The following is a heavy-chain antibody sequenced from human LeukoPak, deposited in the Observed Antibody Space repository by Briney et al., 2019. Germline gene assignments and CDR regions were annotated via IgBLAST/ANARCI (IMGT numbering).Heavy chain of an antibody. J-gene: IGHJ4*02. V-gene: IGHV3-30*04. CDR1: GFTFSSYA. CDR3: AGGSGSYYRGPDY. Sequence: GGSLRLSCAASGFTFSSYAMSWVRQAPGKGLEWVAVISYDGSNKYYADSVKGRFTISRDNSKNTLYLQMNSLRAEDTAVYYCAGGSGSYYRGPDYWGQGTLVTVSS. D-gene: IGHD3-10*01. CDR2: ISYDGSNK.